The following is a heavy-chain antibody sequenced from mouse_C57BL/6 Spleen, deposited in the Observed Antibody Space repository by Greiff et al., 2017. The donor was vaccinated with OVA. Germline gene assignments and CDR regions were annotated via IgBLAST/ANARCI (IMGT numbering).Heavy chain of an antibody. J-gene: IGHJ3*01. D-gene: IGHD2-3*01. CDR3: ARAFYYGYYGWFAY. V-gene: IGHV1-42*01. Sequence: EVQLQQSGPELVKPGASVKISCKASGYSFTGYYMNWVKQSPEKSLEWIGEINPSPGGTTYNQKFKDKATLTVDKSASTAYMQLKSLTSEDSAVDYCARAFYYGYYGWFAYWGQGTLVTVSA. CDR1: GYSFTGYY. CDR2: INPSPGGT.